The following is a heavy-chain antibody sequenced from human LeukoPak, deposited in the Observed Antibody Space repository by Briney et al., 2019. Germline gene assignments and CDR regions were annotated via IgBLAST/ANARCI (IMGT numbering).Heavy chain of an antibody. D-gene: IGHD6-13*01. J-gene: IGHJ4*02. CDR1: GFTFTDYW. CDR3: ARGRGSWYGVYFDY. Sequence: GGSLRLSCAASGFTFTDYWMSWVRQAPGKGLEWVANIKRDGSEKYYVDSVKGRFTISRDNAKNSLYLQMNSLRTGDTAVYYCARGRGSWYGVYFDYWGQGTLVTVSS. V-gene: IGHV3-7*01. CDR2: IKRDGSEK.